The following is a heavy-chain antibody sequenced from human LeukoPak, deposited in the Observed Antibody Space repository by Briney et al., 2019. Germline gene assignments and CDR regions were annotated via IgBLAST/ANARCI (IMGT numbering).Heavy chain of an antibody. D-gene: IGHD7-27*01. J-gene: IGHJ4*02. CDR2: INHSGST. CDR3: ARTAYWGLGD. Sequence: SETLSLTCAVYGGSFSGYYWSWIRQPPGKGLEWIGEINHSGSTNYNPSLKSRVTISVDTSKNQFSLKLTSVTAADTAVYYCARTAYWGLGDWGQGILVTVSS. V-gene: IGHV4-34*01. CDR1: GGSFSGYY.